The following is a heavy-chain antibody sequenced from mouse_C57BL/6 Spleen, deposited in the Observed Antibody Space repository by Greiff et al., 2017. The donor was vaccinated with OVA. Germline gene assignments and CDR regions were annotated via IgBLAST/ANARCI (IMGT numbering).Heavy chain of an antibody. CDR1: GYSITSGYY. Sequence: EVKLQQSGPGLVKPSQSLSLTCSVSGYSITSGYYWNWIRQFPGNKLEWMGYISYDGSNNYNPSLKNRISITSDTSKNQFFLKLNSVTTEDTATYYCARYYGSSNYFDYWGQGTTLTVSS. D-gene: IGHD1-1*01. V-gene: IGHV3-6*01. CDR3: ARYYGSSNYFDY. J-gene: IGHJ2*01. CDR2: ISYDGSN.